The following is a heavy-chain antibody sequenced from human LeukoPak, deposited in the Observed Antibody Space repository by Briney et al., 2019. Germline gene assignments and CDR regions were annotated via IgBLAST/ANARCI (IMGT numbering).Heavy chain of an antibody. CDR2: MNPNSGNT. Sequence: ASVKVSCKASGYTFTGYDINWVRQATGQGLEWMGWMNPNSGNTGYARKFQGRVTMTRNTSISTAYMELSSLRSEDTAVYYCARGGNIVVVPAAILWITGTTVQPLYNWFDPWGQGTLVTVSS. J-gene: IGHJ5*02. CDR1: GYTFTGYD. D-gene: IGHD2-2*02. CDR3: ARGGNIVVVPAAILWITGTTVQPLYNWFDP. V-gene: IGHV1-8*01.